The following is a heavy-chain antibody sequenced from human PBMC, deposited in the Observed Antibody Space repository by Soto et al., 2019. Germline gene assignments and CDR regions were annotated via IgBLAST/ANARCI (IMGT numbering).Heavy chain of an antibody. D-gene: IGHD3-16*01. V-gene: IGHV3-49*03. J-gene: IGHJ3*02. CDR2: SRSKVSGGTA. Sequence: EVQLVESGGDLVQPGRSLRLSCTTSGFTFGDYAVSWLRQAPGKGLEWVSFSRSKVSGGTAEYAASVNGRFTISRDDSKSIAYLQMNSLKIEDTAVYCTRDLLGVRAFDIWGQGTMVTVSS. CDR1: GFTFGDYA. CDR3: TRDLLGVRAFDI.